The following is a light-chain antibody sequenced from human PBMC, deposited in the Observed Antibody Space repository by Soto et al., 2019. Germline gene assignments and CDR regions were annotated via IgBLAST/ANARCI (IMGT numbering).Light chain of an antibody. CDR2: DAS. V-gene: IGKV3-11*01. J-gene: IGKJ1*01. CDR1: QSVGSY. Sequence: EIVLTQSPATLSLSPGERSTLSCWASQSVGSYFAWYQQKPGQAPRLLIYDASNRATGIPARFSGSGSGTDFTLTISSLEPDDFAVYYCQQRGNWRVTFGQGTRVDIK. CDR3: QQRGNWRVT.